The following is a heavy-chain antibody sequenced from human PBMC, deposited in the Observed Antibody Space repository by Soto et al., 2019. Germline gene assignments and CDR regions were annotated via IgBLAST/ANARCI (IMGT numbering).Heavy chain of an antibody. V-gene: IGHV1-3*01. D-gene: IGHD3-10*01. CDR3: ASSRYYGSGSYLPKLDYYYYYGMDV. J-gene: IGHJ6*02. CDR2: INAGNGNT. Sequence: GASVKVSCKASGYTFASYARHWVRQAPGQRLEWMGWINAGNGNTKYSQKFQGRVTITRDTSASTANMEMSSLRSEDTAVYYCASSRYYGSGSYLPKLDYYYYYGMDVWGQGTTVTVSS. CDR1: GYTFASYA.